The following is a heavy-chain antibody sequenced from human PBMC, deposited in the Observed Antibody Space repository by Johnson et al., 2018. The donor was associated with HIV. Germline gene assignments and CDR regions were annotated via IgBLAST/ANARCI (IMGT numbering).Heavy chain of an antibody. D-gene: IGHD3-10*01. Sequence: VQLVESGGGVVQPGRSLRLSCAASGFTFSSYWMSWVRQAPGKGLEWVANIKQDGSEKYYVDSVKGRFTISRDNAKNSLYLQMNSLRAEDTAVYYCARDKRVQIWFGESAFEIGGQGTMVTVSS. CDR3: ARDKRVQIWFGESAFEI. CDR1: GFTFSSYW. CDR2: IKQDGSEK. V-gene: IGHV3-7*01. J-gene: IGHJ3*02.